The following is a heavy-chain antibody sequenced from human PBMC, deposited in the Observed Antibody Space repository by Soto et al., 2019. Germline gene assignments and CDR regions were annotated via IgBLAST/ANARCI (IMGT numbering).Heavy chain of an antibody. CDR1: GGTFSSYA. CDR3: ATVHPNSRSFDY. Sequence: ASVKVSCKASGGTFSSYAISWVRQAPGQGLEWMGGITPIFGTANYAQKFQGRVTITADESTSTAYMELSSLRSEDTAVYYCATVHPNSRSFDYWGQGTLVTVSS. CDR2: ITPIFGTA. V-gene: IGHV1-69*13. J-gene: IGHJ4*02.